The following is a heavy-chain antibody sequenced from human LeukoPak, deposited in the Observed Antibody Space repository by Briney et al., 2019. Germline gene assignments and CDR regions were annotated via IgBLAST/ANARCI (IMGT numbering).Heavy chain of an antibody. CDR3: ARHPGWSGYPSSDYYMDV. Sequence: PSETLSLTCTVSGGSINNYYWSWIRQPPGKGLEWVGYVSYRGGTNYNPSLKSRVTISVDTSKNQFSLKLSSVTAADTAVYYCARHPGWSGYPSSDYYMDVWGKGTTVTVSS. CDR1: GGSINNYY. D-gene: IGHD3-3*01. V-gene: IGHV4-59*01. CDR2: VSYRGGT. J-gene: IGHJ6*03.